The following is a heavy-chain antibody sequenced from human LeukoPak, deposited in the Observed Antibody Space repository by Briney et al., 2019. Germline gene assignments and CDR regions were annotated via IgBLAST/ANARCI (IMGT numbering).Heavy chain of an antibody. V-gene: IGHV3-30*02. Sequence: GGSLRLSCAASGFTFSSYGMHWVRQAPGKGLEWVAFIRYDGSNKNYADSVKGRFTISRDNSKNTLYLQMNSLRAEDTAVYYCAKGELWFSFDYWGQGTLVTVSS. CDR1: GFTFSSYG. D-gene: IGHD5-18*01. CDR3: AKGELWFSFDY. CDR2: IRYDGSNK. J-gene: IGHJ4*02.